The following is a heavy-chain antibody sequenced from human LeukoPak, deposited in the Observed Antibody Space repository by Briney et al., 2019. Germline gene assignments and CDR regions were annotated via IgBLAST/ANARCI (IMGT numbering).Heavy chain of an antibody. CDR1: GFTFSSYS. V-gene: IGHV3-48*01. J-gene: IGHJ4*02. D-gene: IGHD3-3*01. Sequence: PGGSLRLSCAASGFTFSSYSMNWVRQAPGKGLEWVSYISSSSSTIYYADSVKGRFTISRDNAKNSLYLQMNSLRAEDTAVYYCAKGDWSGYYILDYWGQGTLVTVSS. CDR3: AKGDWSGYYILDY. CDR2: ISSSSSTI.